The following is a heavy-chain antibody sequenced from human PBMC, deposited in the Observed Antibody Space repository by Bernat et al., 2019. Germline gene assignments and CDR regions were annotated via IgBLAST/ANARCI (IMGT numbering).Heavy chain of an antibody. CDR1: GFTFSSYS. Sequence: EVQLVESGGGLVQPGGSLRLSCAASGFTFSSYSMNWVRQAPGKGLEGVSYISSSSSTIYDADSVKGRFTISRDNAKNSLYLQMNSLRAEDTAVYYCARPLGRGSYYNRFWGQGTLVTVSS. J-gene: IGHJ4*02. V-gene: IGHV3-48*01. CDR2: ISSSSSTI. CDR3: ARPLGRGSYYNRF. D-gene: IGHD3-10*01.